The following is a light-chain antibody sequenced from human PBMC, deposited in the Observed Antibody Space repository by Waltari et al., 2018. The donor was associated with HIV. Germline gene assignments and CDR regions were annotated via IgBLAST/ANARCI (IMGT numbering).Light chain of an antibody. V-gene: IGLV2-14*01. CDR2: EVS. Sequence: QSALTQPASVSGSPGPSITISCPGTSSDVGGYNSVSWSQQHPGKAPKLMIYEVSNRPAGVSNRFSGSKSGNTASLTISGLQAEDEADYYCSSYTSSSTLVFGGGTKLTVL. J-gene: IGLJ3*02. CDR3: SSYTSSSTLV. CDR1: SSDVGGYNS.